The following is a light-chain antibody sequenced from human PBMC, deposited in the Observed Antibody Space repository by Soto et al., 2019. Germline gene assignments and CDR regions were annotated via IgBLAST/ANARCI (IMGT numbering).Light chain of an antibody. V-gene: IGKV3-20*01. J-gene: IGKJ5*01. CDR2: DAS. Sequence: EIVLTQSPGTLSLSPGDRATLSCKASQSVSSSYLAWYQQKPGQAPRLIIYDASNRATGVPDRFSGSGSGTDFSLTISRLEPEDFAVYHCQQYSSSPRTFGQGTRLEI. CDR3: QQYSSSPRT. CDR1: QSVSSSY.